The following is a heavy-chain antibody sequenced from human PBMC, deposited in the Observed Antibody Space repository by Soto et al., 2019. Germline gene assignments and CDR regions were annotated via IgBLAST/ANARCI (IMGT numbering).Heavy chain of an antibody. CDR1: GFTFSSYN. CDR3: ESTRRDGYNNYYYYYGMDV. Sequence: GALRLSCAASGFTFSSYNMNWVRQAPGKGLEWVSSISSSSYIYYADSVKGRFTISRDNAKNSLYLQMNSLRAEDTAVYYCESTRRDGYNNYYYYYGMDVWCQGTTVTVSS. CDR2: ISSSSYI. J-gene: IGHJ6*02. V-gene: IGHV3-21*01. D-gene: IGHD5-12*01.